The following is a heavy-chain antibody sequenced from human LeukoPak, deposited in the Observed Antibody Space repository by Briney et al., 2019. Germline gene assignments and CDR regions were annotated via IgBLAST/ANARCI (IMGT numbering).Heavy chain of an antibody. CDR1: GFTFSSYW. V-gene: IGHV3-74*01. CDR3: ARDRGDYYYDSSGRSFDY. D-gene: IGHD3-22*01. J-gene: IGHJ4*02. CDR2: INSDGSST. Sequence: GGSLRLSCAASGFTFSSYWMHWVRQAPGKGLVWVSRINSDGSSTSYADSVKGRFTVSRDNAKNTLYLQMNSLRAEDTAVYYCARDRGDYYYDSSGRSFDYWGQGTLVTVSS.